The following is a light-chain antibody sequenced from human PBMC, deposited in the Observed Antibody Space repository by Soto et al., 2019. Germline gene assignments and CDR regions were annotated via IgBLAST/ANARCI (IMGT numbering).Light chain of an antibody. CDR2: GLX. V-gene: IGKV3D-15*01. CDR3: QQYHRWPPRT. CDR1: LIVSSN. Sequence: EMVLTQCPTLLSVSPGERSTLSCRASLIVSSNFAWYRQKTGQAPRVLXXGLXTRAPGIPARFIGSGSGKEFTLNVSSLQSEYFAVYYCQQYHRWPPRTFGQGTRLE. J-gene: IGKJ5*01.